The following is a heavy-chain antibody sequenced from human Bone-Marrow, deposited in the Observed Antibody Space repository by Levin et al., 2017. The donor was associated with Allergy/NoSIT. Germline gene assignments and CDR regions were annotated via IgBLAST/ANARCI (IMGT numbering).Heavy chain of an antibody. CDR3: ARNGAGYSDSNDLFDP. D-gene: IGHD3-22*01. V-gene: IGHV2-70*04. CDR2: IDWDDDK. CDR1: GFSLSTSGMR. J-gene: IGHJ5*02. Sequence: SGPTLVKPTQTLTLTCTFSGFSLSTSGMRVSWIRQPPGKALEWLARIDWDDDKFYSTALKTRLTISKDTPKNQVVLTMTNMDPVDTATYYVARNGAGYSDSNDLFDPWGQGPLVTVSS.